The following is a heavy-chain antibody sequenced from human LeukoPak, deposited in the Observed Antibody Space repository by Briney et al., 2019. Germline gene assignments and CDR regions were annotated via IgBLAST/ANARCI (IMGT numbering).Heavy chain of an antibody. V-gene: IGHV1-2*02. CDR1: GYTFTSYG. D-gene: IGHD2-8*01. J-gene: IGHJ4*02. Sequence: ASVKVSCKASGYTFTSYGISWVRQAPGQRLEWMGWINPNSGGTNYAQEFQGRVTMTRDTSISTAYMELSRLRSDDTAVYYCARDKNGLYFDYWGQGTLVTVSS. CDR3: ARDKNGLYFDY. CDR2: INPNSGGT.